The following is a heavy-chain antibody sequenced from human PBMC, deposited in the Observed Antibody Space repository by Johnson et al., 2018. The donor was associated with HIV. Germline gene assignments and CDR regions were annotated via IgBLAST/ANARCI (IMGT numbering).Heavy chain of an antibody. CDR3: ARDRDRIAVAPYAFDF. CDR1: GFTFSSYW. J-gene: IGHJ3*01. V-gene: IGHV3-7*05. D-gene: IGHD6-13*01. CDR2: IKQDGGER. Sequence: VQLVESGGGLVQPGGSLRLSCVASGFTFSSYWMTWVRQAPGKGLECVANIKQDGGERYYVDSVKGRCTISRDNSKKSLYLQMNSLRAADTAVYYCARDRDRIAVAPYAFDFLGQGTMVTVSS.